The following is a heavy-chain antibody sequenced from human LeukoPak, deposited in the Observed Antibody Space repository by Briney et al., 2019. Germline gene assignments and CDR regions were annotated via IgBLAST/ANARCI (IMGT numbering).Heavy chain of an antibody. CDR1: GGSISSGDYY. V-gene: IGHV4-61*08. CDR2: IYYSGST. Sequence: NPSETLSLTCTVSGGSISSGDYYWSWIRQPPGKGLEWIGYIYYSGSTNYNPSLKSRVTISVDTSKNQFSLKLSSVTAADTAVYYCARISGSYFDYWGQGTLVTVSS. D-gene: IGHD1-26*01. J-gene: IGHJ4*02. CDR3: ARISGSYFDY.